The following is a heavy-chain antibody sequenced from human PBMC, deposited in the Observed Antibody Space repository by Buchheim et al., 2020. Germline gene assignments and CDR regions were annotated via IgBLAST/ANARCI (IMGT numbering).Heavy chain of an antibody. D-gene: IGHD3-22*01. CDR3: ASDSSGYSDYYGMDV. J-gene: IGHJ6*02. V-gene: IGHV4-34*01. Sequence: QVQLQQWGAGLLKPSETLSLTCAVYGGSFSGYYWSWIRQPPGKGLEWIGEINHSGSTNYSPSLKSRVTISVDTSKNQFSLKLSSVTAADTAVYYCASDSSGYSDYYGMDVWGQGTT. CDR1: GGSFSGYY. CDR2: INHSGST.